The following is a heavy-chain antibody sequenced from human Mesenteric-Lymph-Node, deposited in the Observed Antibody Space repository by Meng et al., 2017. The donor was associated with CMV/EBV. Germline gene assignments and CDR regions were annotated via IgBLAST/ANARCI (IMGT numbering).Heavy chain of an antibody. CDR2: IYYSGST. CDR3: ARDDDIVVVPDTPTGDY. Sequence: SETLSLTCTVSGGSISSSSYYWGWIRQPPGKGLEWIGSIYYSGSTYYNPSLKSRVTISVDTSKNQFSLKLSSVTAADTAVYYCARDDDIVVVPDTPTGDYWGQGTLVTVSS. D-gene: IGHD2-2*01. J-gene: IGHJ4*02. V-gene: IGHV4-39*07. CDR1: GGSISSSSYY.